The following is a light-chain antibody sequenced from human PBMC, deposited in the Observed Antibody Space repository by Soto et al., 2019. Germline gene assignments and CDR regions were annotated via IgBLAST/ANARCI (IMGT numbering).Light chain of an antibody. V-gene: IGKV3-20*01. J-gene: IGKJ2*01. CDR3: QLYCSSPMYT. CDR2: GAS. CDR1: QSVANSA. Sequence: EIVLTQSPGTLSLSPGERATLSCRASQSVANSALAWYLQKPGQAPRLLIYGASSRATGIPDRFSGSGSGTDFSLTISRLEPEDFAVYYCQLYCSSPMYTFGQGTRLEIK.